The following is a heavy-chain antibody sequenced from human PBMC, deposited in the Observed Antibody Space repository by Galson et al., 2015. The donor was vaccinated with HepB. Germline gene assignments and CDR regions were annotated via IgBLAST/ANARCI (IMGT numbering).Heavy chain of an antibody. Sequence: SLRLSCAASGFIVSNNYMSWVRQAPGKGLEWVSVIYSGGITHYADSVRGRFTISRDNYRNTLYLEIISMRGEDTAVYYCLRDLRSGTQELAVGAFFDYWGQGTLVTVSS. CDR2: IYSGGIT. CDR1: GFIVSNNY. V-gene: IGHV3-53*01. D-gene: IGHD1-26*01. CDR3: LRDLRSGTQELAVGAFFDY. J-gene: IGHJ4*02.